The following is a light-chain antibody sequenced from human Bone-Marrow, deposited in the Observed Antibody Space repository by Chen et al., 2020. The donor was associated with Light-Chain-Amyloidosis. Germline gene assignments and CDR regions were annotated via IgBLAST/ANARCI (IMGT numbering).Light chain of an antibody. J-gene: IGLJ2*01. CDR1: SSDVGGYIY. Sequence: QSDLTQPASVSGSTDQSITISCTGSSSDVGGYIYVSWYQQHPGKAPKLLIFDVSNRPSGVSNRFSGSKSGNTASLTISGLQAEDEADYYCCSYAGSSTLVFGGGTKLTVL. CDR3: CSYAGSSTLV. CDR2: DVS. V-gene: IGLV2-14*03.